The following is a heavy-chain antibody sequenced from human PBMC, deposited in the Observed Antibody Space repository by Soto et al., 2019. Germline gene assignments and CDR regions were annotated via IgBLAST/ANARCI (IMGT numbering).Heavy chain of an antibody. CDR1: GVSFSGYY. D-gene: IGHD2-15*01. CDR2: INHSGST. CDR3: ARNRRAWSRVWFDP. J-gene: IGHJ5*02. Sequence: TSETLSLTCAVYGVSFSGYYWSWIRQPLGKGLEWIGEINHSGSTNYNPSLKSRVTISVDTSKNQFSLKLSSVTAADTAVYYCARNRRAWSRVWFDPWGQGTLVTVSS. V-gene: IGHV4-34*01.